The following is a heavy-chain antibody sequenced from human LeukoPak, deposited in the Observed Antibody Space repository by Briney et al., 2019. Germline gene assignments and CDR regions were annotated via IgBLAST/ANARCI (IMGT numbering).Heavy chain of an antibody. CDR3: ARKILTGYPDTAYFDY. CDR1: GGSISSSSYY. J-gene: IGHJ4*02. D-gene: IGHD3-9*01. Sequence: NASETLSLTCTVSGGSISSSSYYWGWIRQPPGKGLEWIGSIYYSGSTYYNPSLKSRVTISVDTSKNQFSLKLSSVTAADTAVYYCARKILTGYPDTAYFDYWGQGTLVTVSS. V-gene: IGHV4-39*01. CDR2: IYYSGST.